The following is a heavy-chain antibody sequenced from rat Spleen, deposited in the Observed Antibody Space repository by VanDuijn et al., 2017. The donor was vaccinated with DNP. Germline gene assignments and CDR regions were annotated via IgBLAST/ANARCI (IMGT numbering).Heavy chain of an antibody. V-gene: IGHV5-22*01. CDR1: GFPFSDYF. Sequence: EVRLVESGGGLVQPGRSLKLSCAASGFPFSDYFMAWVRQVPNKGLEWVASISHDGGGTFYGDSVKGRFTISRENAKTTLYLQMNSLRSEDTATYYCSKHKGSSSSYAMDAWGQGTSVTVSS. CDR3: SKHKGSSSSYAMDA. CDR2: ISHDGGGT. J-gene: IGHJ4*01. D-gene: IGHD1-2*01.